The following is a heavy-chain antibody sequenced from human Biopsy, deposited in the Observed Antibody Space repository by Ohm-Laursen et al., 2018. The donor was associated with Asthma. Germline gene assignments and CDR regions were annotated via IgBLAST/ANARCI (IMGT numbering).Heavy chain of an antibody. CDR1: GFTFSSYS. CDR2: ISSSSSTI. Sequence: SLRLSCTASGFTFSSYSMNWVRQAPGKGLEWVSYISSSSSTIYYADSVKGWFTISRDNSKNTLYLQMNSLRAEDTAVYYCAKAERYFDWYWFDPWGQGTLVTVSS. J-gene: IGHJ5*02. CDR3: AKAERYFDWYWFDP. D-gene: IGHD3-9*01. V-gene: IGHV3-48*01.